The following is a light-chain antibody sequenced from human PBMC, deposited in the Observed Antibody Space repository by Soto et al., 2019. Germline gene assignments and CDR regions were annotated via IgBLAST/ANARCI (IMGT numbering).Light chain of an antibody. J-gene: IGKJ1*01. V-gene: IGKV3-20*01. CDR1: QRVPNSY. CDR2: GAS. CDR3: QRYGTSTT. Sequence: EIVLTQSPGTLSLAPGERATLSCRASQRVPNSYLAWYQQKPGQAPRLLIYGASSRATGIPVRFSGSGSGKDFNLTISRLEPQDFAVYYCQRYGTSTTFGQGTKV.